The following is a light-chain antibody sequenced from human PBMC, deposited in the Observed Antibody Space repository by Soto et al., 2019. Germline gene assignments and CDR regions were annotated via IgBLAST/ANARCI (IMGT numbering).Light chain of an antibody. CDR2: GNN. J-gene: IGLJ3*02. Sequence: QSVLTQPPSVSGAPGQRVTISCTGSSSNIGAGYDVHWYQQLPGTAPKLLIYGNNNRPSGVPDRFSGSKSGTSASLAITGLQAEDEADYYCQSHESRLSGVFGGGTKVTVL. CDR3: QSHESRLSGV. V-gene: IGLV1-40*01. CDR1: SSNIGAGYD.